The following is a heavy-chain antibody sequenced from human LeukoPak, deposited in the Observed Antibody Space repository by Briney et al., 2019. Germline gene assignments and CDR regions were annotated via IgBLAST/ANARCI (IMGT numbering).Heavy chain of an antibody. CDR1: GGSFSGYY. CDR3: ARGRNQGQYCSSTSCYPYYFDY. V-gene: IGHV4-34*01. Sequence: SETLSLTCAVYGGSFSGYYWSWIRQPPGKGLEWIGEISHSGSTHYNPSLKSRVTISVDTSKNQFSLKLSSVTAADTAVYYCARGRNQGQYCSSTSCYPYYFDYWGQGTLVTVSS. D-gene: IGHD2-2*01. CDR2: ISHSGST. J-gene: IGHJ4*02.